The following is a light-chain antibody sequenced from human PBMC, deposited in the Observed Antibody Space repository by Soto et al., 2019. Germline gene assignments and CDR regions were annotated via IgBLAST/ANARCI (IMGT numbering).Light chain of an antibody. V-gene: IGKV1-5*01. CDR2: DAS. CDR1: QGISKW. CDR3: QQYSSYSAWT. J-gene: IGKJ1*01. Sequence: DIQMTQSPSTLSASIGDRVTITCRASQGISKWLAWHQQKPGKAPKLLIYDASSLQSGVPPRFSGSGSGTEFTLTIRSLQPDDIATYYCQQYSSYSAWTFGEGTQVEIK.